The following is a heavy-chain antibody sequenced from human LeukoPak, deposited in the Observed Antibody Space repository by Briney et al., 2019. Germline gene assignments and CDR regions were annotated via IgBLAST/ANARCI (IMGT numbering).Heavy chain of an antibody. D-gene: IGHD2-2*01. Sequence: PGGSLRLSCAASGFTFSSYSMNWVRQAPGKGLEWVSSISSSSSYIYYADSVKGRFTISRDNTKNSLYLQMNSLRAEDTAVYYCARSHVSCYDYWGQGTLVTVSS. CDR1: GFTFSSYS. CDR3: ARSHVSCYDY. J-gene: IGHJ4*02. CDR2: ISSSSSYI. V-gene: IGHV3-21*01.